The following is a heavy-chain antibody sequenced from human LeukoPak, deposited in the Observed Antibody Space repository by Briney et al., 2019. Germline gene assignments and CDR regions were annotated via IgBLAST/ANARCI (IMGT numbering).Heavy chain of an antibody. CDR1: GGSFSGYY. Sequence: SETLSLTCAVYGGSFSGYYWSWIRQPPGKGLEWIGEINHSGSTNYNPSLKSRVTISVDTSKNQFSLKLSSVTAADTAVYYCARAPSYAVRGGNDYWGQGTLVTVSS. J-gene: IGHJ4*02. CDR3: ARAPSYAVRGGNDY. D-gene: IGHD3-16*01. V-gene: IGHV4-34*01. CDR2: INHSGST.